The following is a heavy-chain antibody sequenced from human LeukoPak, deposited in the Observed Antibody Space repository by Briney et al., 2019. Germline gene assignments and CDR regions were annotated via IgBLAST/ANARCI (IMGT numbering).Heavy chain of an antibody. D-gene: IGHD3-3*01. V-gene: IGHV1-24*01. CDR3: AILLEDYAFSTGSAKDY. CDR1: GYTFTSYY. J-gene: IGHJ4*02. CDR2: FDPVDGET. Sequence: ASVKVSCKASGYTFTSYYMHWVRQGIGRGLEWMGGFDPVDGETIYAQKFQGRVTMTENTSTDTAYMELSSLRSDDTAVYYCAILLEDYAFSTGSAKDYWGQGTLVTVSS.